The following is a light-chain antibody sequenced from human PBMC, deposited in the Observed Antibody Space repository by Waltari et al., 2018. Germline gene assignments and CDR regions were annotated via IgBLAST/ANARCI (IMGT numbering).Light chain of an antibody. J-gene: IGLJ3*02. V-gene: IGLV2-11*01. CDR3: CSYAGNSWV. Sequence: QSALTQPRSVSGSPGQSVAISCPGTSSDVGRYDYASWYQHHPGKAPKLIIFDVNKRPSGVPDRVFGSKSGNTASLTVSWLQAEDEADYYCCSYAGNSWVFGGGTKLTVL. CDR2: DVN. CDR1: SSDVGRYDY.